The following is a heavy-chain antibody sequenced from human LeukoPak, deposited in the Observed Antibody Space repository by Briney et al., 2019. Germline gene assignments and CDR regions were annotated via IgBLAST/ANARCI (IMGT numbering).Heavy chain of an antibody. CDR1: GGSFSGYY. CDR3: ARGQSSSSWYSC. Sequence: PSETLSLTCAVYGGSFSGYYWSWIRQPPGKGLEWIGEIDHSGSTNYNPSLKSRVTISVDTSKNQFSLKLSSVTAADTAVYYCARGQSSSSWYSCWGQGTLVTVSS. V-gene: IGHV4-34*01. J-gene: IGHJ4*02. D-gene: IGHD6-13*01. CDR2: IDHSGST.